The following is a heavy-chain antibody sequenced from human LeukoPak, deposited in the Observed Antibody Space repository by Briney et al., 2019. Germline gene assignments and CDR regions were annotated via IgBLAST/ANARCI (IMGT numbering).Heavy chain of an antibody. D-gene: IGHD3-10*01. Sequence: GGSLRLSCTASGFNFSTYWMTWVRQVPGKGLEWVANIKEDGSEIYYVDAVKGRFSISRDNAKTSLYLQMHSLSVADTGLYYCVTDQTGRHPYFFDYWGQGALVTVSS. V-gene: IGHV3-7*01. CDR2: IKEDGSEI. CDR1: GFNFSTYW. CDR3: VTDQTGRHPYFFDY. J-gene: IGHJ4*02.